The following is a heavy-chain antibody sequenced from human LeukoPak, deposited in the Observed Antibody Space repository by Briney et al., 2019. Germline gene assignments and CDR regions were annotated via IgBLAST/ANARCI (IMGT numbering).Heavy chain of an antibody. J-gene: IGHJ4*02. V-gene: IGHV3-7*01. CDR3: ARGLARGARGYSYGYFY. CDR2: IKQDGSEK. CDR1: GSTFSSYW. D-gene: IGHD5-18*01. Sequence: TGGSLRLSCAASGSTFSSYWMSWVRQAPGKGLEWVANIKQDGSEKYYVDSVKGRFTISRDNAKNSLYLQMNRLRAEDTAVYYCARGLARGARGYSYGYFYWGQGTLVTVSS.